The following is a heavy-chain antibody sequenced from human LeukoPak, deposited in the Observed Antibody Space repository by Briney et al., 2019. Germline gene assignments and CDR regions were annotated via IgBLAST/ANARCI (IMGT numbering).Heavy chain of an antibody. Sequence: PGGSLRLSCAASGLTFSSYAMTWVRQAPGKGLEWVSGISGSGGSTYFADSVKGRFTISRDNSKNTLFLQMNSLRAEDTAVYYCAKERFSSMIVRGFDPWGQGTLVTVSS. CDR3: AKERFSSMIVRGFDP. J-gene: IGHJ5*02. D-gene: IGHD3-22*01. CDR1: GLTFSSYA. V-gene: IGHV3-23*01. CDR2: ISGSGGST.